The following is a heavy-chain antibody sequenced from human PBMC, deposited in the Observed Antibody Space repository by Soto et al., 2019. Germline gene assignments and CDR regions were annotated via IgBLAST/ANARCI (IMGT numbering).Heavy chain of an antibody. CDR1: GVTFTTYW. CDR2: IYPGDSDT. V-gene: IGHV5-51*01. D-gene: IGHD1-26*01. Sequence: AGESLKISCKGAGVTFTTYWIGWVRQMPGKGLEWMGIIYPGDSDTRYSPSFQGHVTISADKSISTAYLQWSSLKASDTALYFCARRGGTYYDYWGHGTLVTVSS. CDR3: ARRGGTYYDY. J-gene: IGHJ4*01.